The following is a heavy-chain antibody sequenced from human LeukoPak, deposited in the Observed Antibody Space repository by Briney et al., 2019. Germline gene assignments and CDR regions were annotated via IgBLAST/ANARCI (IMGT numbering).Heavy chain of an antibody. Sequence: PGGSLRLSCAASGITFSNYGLSWVRQAPGKGLEWVSGISGSGGSTYYADSVKGRFTISRGNSKNTLYLQMNSLRAEDTAVYYCARDRCSSTSCYPDNYCYYGMDVWGQGTTVTVSS. CDR3: ARDRCSSTSCYPDNYCYYGMDV. CDR1: GITFSNYG. CDR2: ISGSGGST. V-gene: IGHV3-23*01. D-gene: IGHD2-2*01. J-gene: IGHJ6*02.